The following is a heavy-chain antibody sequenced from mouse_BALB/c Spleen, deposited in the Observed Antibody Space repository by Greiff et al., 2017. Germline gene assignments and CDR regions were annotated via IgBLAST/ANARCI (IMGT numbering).Heavy chain of an antibody. CDR3: ARVSLYYGYEGDYAMDY. Sequence: QVQLKESGPGLVQPSQSLSITCTVSGFSLTSYGVHWVRQSPGKGLEWLGVIWSGGSTDYNAAFISRLSISKDNSKSQVFFKMNSLQANDTAIYYCARVSLYYGYEGDYAMDYWGQGTSVTVSS. V-gene: IGHV2-2*02. CDR1: GFSLTSYG. D-gene: IGHD1-2*01. J-gene: IGHJ4*01. CDR2: IWSGGST.